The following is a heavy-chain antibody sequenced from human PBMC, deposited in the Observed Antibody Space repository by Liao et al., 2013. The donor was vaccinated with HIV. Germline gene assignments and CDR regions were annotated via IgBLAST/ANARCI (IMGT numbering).Heavy chain of an antibody. Sequence: QLQLQESGSGLVKPSQTLSLTCAVSGGSITSGGYSWTWIRQPPGKGLEWIGYIYHSGSPVYSPSLKGRVTISVDRSRNQFSLKLSSVTAADTAVYYCAREESSGYYGGFVYWGQGTLVTVSS. V-gene: IGHV4-30-2*01. D-gene: IGHD3-22*01. J-gene: IGHJ4*02. CDR1: GGSITSGGYS. CDR3: AREESSGYYGGFVY. CDR2: IYHSGSP.